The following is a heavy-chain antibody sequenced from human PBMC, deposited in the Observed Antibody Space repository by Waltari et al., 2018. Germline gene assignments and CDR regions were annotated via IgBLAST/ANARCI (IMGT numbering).Heavy chain of an antibody. J-gene: IGHJ4*02. Sequence: EVQLVESGGDWLKPGGSLRLACASSGCTCGNAGRVWVRQAPGKGLEWVGRMKSKADGGKTDYAAPVKDRFTVSRDDSENTLYLQMSSLKAEDTAVYYCIIGAGWEPSRYWGQGTLVTVSS. CDR3: IIGAGWEPSRY. V-gene: IGHV3-15*01. CDR2: MKSKADGGKT. CDR1: GCTCGNAG. D-gene: IGHD1-26*01.